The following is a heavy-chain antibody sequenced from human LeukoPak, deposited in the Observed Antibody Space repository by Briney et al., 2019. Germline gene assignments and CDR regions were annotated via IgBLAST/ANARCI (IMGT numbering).Heavy chain of an antibody. J-gene: IGHJ2*01. CDR2: IYSGGST. V-gene: IGHV3-66*01. CDR3: ARVSRLGGSGSYYKRAHWYFDL. D-gene: IGHD3-10*01. CDR1: GFTVSSNY. Sequence: GGSLRLSCAASGFTVSSNYMSWVRQAPGKGLGWVSIIYSGGSTYSADSVKGRFTISRDNSKNTLYLQMNSLRAEDTAVYYCARVSRLGGSGSYYKRAHWYFDLWGRGTLVTVSS.